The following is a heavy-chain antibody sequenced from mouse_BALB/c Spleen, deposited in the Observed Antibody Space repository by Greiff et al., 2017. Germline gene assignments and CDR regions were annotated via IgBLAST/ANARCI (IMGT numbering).Heavy chain of an antibody. Sequence: VQLQQSGGGLVKPGGSLKLSCAASGFTFSSYAMSWVRQSPEKRLEWVAEISSGGSYTYYPDTVTGRFTISRDNAKNTLYLEMSSLRSEDTAMYYCARDTPHYYGSSYDVWGAGTTVTVSS. CDR1: GFTFSSYA. J-gene: IGHJ1*01. CDR2: ISSGGSYT. V-gene: IGHV5-9-4*01. D-gene: IGHD1-1*01. CDR3: ARDTPHYYGSSYDV.